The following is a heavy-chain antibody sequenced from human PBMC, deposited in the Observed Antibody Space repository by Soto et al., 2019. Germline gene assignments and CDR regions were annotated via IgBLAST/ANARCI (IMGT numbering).Heavy chain of an antibody. CDR1: GFTVSSNY. CDR2: IYSGGST. Sequence: EVQLVESGGGLVQPGGSLRLSCAASGFTVSSNYMSWVRQAPGKGLEWVSVIYSGGSTYYADSVKGRFTISRDNSKNTLXXQMNSMRAEETAVYYCARDAHVYVPDSSGWYWVDYWGQGTLVTVSS. V-gene: IGHV3-66*01. CDR3: ARDAHVYVPDSSGWYWVDY. D-gene: IGHD6-19*01. J-gene: IGHJ4*02.